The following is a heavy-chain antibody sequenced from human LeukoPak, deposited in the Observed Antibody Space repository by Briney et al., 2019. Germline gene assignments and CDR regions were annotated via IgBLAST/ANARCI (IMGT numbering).Heavy chain of an antibody. CDR3: AREEYSGYDLGY. J-gene: IGHJ4*02. CDR2: IYSGGST. CDR1: GFTVSSNY. D-gene: IGHD5-12*01. Sequence: GGSLRLSCAASGFTVSSNYMSWVRQAPGQGLEWVSVIYSGGSTYYADSVKGRFTISRDNSKNTLYLQMNSLRAEDTAVYYCAREEYSGYDLGYWGQGTLVTVSS. V-gene: IGHV3-53*01.